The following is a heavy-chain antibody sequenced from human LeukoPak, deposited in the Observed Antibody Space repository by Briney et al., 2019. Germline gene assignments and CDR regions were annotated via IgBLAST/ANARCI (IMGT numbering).Heavy chain of an antibody. CDR1: GFTFSSYG. CDR3: AKDAADIVVVVAATPSGYLQH. Sequence: GGSLRLSCAASGFTFSSYGMHWVRQAPGKGLEWVAFIRYDGSNKYYADSVKGRFTISRDNSKNTLYLQMNSLRAEDTAVYYCAKDAADIVVVVAATPSGYLQHWGQGTLVTVSS. J-gene: IGHJ1*01. CDR2: IRYDGSNK. V-gene: IGHV3-30*02. D-gene: IGHD2-15*01.